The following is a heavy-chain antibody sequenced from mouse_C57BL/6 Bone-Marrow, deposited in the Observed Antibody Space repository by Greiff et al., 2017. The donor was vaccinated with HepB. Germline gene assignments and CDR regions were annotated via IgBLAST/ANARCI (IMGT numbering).Heavy chain of an antibody. V-gene: IGHV2-2*01. D-gene: IGHD4-1*01. CDR1: GFSLTSYG. CDR3: ARNSSGLGAAY. J-gene: IGHJ3*01. CDR2: IWSGGST. Sequence: VKLVESGPGLVQPSQSLSITCTVSGFSLTSYGVHWVRQSPGKGLEWLGVIWSGGSTDYNAAFIFRLSISKDNSKSQVFFKMNSLQADDTAIYYCARNSSGLGAAYWGQGTLVTVSA.